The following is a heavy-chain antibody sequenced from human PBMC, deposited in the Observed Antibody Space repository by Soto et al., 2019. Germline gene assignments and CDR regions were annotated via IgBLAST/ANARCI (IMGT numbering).Heavy chain of an antibody. CDR3: ARQDLAHDAFDI. CDR2: INHTGST. V-gene: IGHV4-34*01. CDR1: GGSFSGYY. J-gene: IGHJ3*02. Sequence: SETLSLTCAVYGGSFSGYYWSWIRQPPGKGLEWIGEINHTGSTNYNPSLKSRLSISADTSRNQFSLKLHSVTAADTAVYYCARQDLAHDAFDIWGQGTMVTVSS.